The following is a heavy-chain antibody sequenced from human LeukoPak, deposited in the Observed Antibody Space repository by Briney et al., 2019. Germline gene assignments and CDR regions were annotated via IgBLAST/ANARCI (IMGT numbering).Heavy chain of an antibody. V-gene: IGHV4-34*01. CDR1: GGSFSGYY. CDR3: ARGHWVVPAARKRYNWFDP. CDR2: INHSGST. D-gene: IGHD2-2*01. Sequence: SETLSLTCAVYGGSFSGYYWSWIRQPPGKGLERIGEINHSGSTNYNPPLKSRVTISVDTSKNQFSLKLSSVTAADTAVYYCARGHWVVPAARKRYNWFDPWGQGTLVTVSS. J-gene: IGHJ5*02.